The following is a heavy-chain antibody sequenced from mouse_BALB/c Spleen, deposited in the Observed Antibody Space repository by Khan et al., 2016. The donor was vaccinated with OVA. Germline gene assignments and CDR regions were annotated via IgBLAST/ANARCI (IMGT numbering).Heavy chain of an antibody. CDR3: ARLLISCDY. CDR1: GYTLTSYW. J-gene: IGHJ2*01. D-gene: IGHD2-1*01. CDR2: INPSNGRT. Sequence: QVQLQQPGAELVNPGASVNLSCKASGYTLTSYWMHWVKQRPGQGLEWIGEINPSNGRTNYNEKFKSKATLTVDKSSSTAYMQLSSPTSEDSAVYYCARLLISCDYWGQGTTLTVSS. V-gene: IGHV1S81*02.